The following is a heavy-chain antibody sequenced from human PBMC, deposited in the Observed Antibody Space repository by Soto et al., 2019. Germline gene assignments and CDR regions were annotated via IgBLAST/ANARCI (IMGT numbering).Heavy chain of an antibody. V-gene: IGHV4-59*01. CDR3: ACRRYGYYFYY. D-gene: IGHD1-1*01. Sequence: SETLSLTCTVSGRSISSYYWSGIRQPPGKGLEWIGYIYYSGSTNYNPSLKSRVTISVDTSKNQFSLKLSSVTAADTAVYYCACRRYGYYFYYWGLGTLVTISS. CDR1: GRSISSYY. CDR2: IYYSGST. J-gene: IGHJ4*02.